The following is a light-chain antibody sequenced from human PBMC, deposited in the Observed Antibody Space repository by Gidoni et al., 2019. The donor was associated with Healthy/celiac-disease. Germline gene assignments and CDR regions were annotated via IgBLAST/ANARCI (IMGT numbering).Light chain of an antibody. V-gene: IGKV1-39*01. Sequence: DIQMTQCPSSLSASVGDRVTITCRASQSISSYLNWYQQKPGKAPKLLIYAASSLQSGVPSRFSGSGSGTDFTLTISSLQPEDFENYYCQQSYSTPPYTCGQGTKLEIK. CDR1: QSISSY. J-gene: IGKJ2*01. CDR3: QQSYSTPPYT. CDR2: AAS.